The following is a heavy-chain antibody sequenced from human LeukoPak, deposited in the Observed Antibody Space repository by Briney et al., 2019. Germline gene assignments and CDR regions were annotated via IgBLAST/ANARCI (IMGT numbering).Heavy chain of an antibody. D-gene: IGHD2-21*01. CDR2: IYYSGST. J-gene: IGHJ3*02. V-gene: IGHV4-59*01. CDR1: GGSISSYY. CDR3: ASHLGIAYCGGDCYAPFDAFDI. Sequence: SEALSLTCTVSGGSISSYYWSWIRQPPGKGLEWIGYIYYSGSTNYNPSLKSRVTISVDTSKNQFSLKLSSVTAADTAVYYCASHLGIAYCGGDCYAPFDAFDIWGQGTMVTVSS.